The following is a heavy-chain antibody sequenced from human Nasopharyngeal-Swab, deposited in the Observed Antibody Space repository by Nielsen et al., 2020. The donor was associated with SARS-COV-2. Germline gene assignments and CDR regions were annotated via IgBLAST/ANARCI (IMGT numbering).Heavy chain of an antibody. CDR1: GFTFSSYG. Sequence: GSLKISCAASGFTFSSYGMHWVRQAPGKGLEWVAVISYDGSNKYYADSVKGRFTISRDNSKNTLYLQMNSLRAEDTAVYYCAKEGEWELLKNAFDIWGQGTMVTVSS. D-gene: IGHD1-26*01. CDR2: ISYDGSNK. CDR3: AKEGEWELLKNAFDI. V-gene: IGHV3-30*18. J-gene: IGHJ3*02.